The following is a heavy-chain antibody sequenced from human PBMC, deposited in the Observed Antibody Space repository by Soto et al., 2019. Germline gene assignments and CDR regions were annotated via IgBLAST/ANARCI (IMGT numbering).Heavy chain of an antibody. D-gene: IGHD2-15*01. CDR1: GDTDSNFG. Sequence: SVKVSCKASGDTDSNFGISWVRQAPGQGPEWMGGINPNNDAANYAQKFQGRVTITTDKSTSTVYMELSSLRSEDTAVYYCARSGGSCYEATCYGMDVWGQGTTVTVSS. V-gene: IGHV1-69*05. J-gene: IGHJ6*02. CDR3: ARSGGSCYEATCYGMDV. CDR2: INPNNDAA.